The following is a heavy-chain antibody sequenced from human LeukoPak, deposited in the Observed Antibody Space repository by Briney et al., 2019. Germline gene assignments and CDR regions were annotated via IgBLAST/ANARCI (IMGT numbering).Heavy chain of an antibody. CDR1: GGSITGYY. V-gene: IGHV4-4*07. J-gene: IGHJ4*02. CDR3: AGASSKVHITM. D-gene: IGHD3-10*01. CDR2: IYTSGST. Sequence: PSETLSLTCTVSGGSITGYYWSWIRQPAGQGLEWIGHIYTSGSTTYNPSLKSRVTMPVDTSQNQIFLRVTSLTAADTAVYDCAGASSKVHITMWGQGTLVTVSS.